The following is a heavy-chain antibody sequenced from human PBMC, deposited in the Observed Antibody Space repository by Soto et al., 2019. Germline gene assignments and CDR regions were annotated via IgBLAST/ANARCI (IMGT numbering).Heavy chain of an antibody. J-gene: IGHJ4*02. V-gene: IGHV3-23*01. CDR3: ARGSTDSYPGSRIFDF. CDR1: GLTFGSRA. D-gene: IGHD3-10*01. Sequence: GSLRLSCAASGLTFGSRAMSWVRQAPGEGLQWVSTTTDTGGDAKYADSVRGRFVISRDNSRKTLYLQMTSLTAEDSAMYFCARGSTDSYPGSRIFDFWGRGTLVTVSS. CDR2: TTDTGGDA.